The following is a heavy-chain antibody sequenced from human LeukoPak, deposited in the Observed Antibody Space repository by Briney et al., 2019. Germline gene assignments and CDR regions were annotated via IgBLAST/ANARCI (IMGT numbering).Heavy chain of an antibody. V-gene: IGHV3-48*03. CDR3: ARRTSGAFAI. Sequence: PGGSLRLSCAASGFPFSDHEMNWVRQAPGKGLEWVSYISSSGGDKYYPDSVKGRFTISRDNAKNSLYLQMNSLRAEDTAVYYCARRTSGAFAIWGQGTKVTVSS. CDR2: ISSSGGDK. CDR1: GFPFSDHE. J-gene: IGHJ3*02.